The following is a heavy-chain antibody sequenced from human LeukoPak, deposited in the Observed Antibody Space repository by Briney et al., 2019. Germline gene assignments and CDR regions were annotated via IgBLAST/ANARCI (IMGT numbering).Heavy chain of an antibody. CDR3: ARDHSYYFGSQTSTLDV. CDR1: GGSISSGGYS. D-gene: IGHD3-10*01. Sequence: SQTLSLTCAVSGGSISSGGYSWSWIRQPPGKGLEWIGYTYHSGSTYYNSSLKSRVTISVDRSKNQFSLKLSSVTAADTAVYYCARDHSYYFGSQTSTLDVWGQGTAVTVSS. J-gene: IGHJ6*02. CDR2: TYHSGST. V-gene: IGHV4-30-2*01.